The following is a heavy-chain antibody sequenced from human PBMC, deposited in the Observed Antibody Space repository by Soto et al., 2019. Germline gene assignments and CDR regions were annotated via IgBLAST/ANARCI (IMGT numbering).Heavy chain of an antibody. Sequence: SVKVSCKASGFTFTSSAVQWVRQARGQRLEWIGWIVVGSGNTNYAQKFQERVTITRDMSTSTAYMELSSLRSEDTAVYYCAASTVTTRYYYYYGMDVWGQGTTVTVSS. CDR1: GFTFTSSA. D-gene: IGHD4-17*01. CDR3: AASTVTTRYYYYYGMDV. V-gene: IGHV1-58*01. CDR2: IVVGSGNT. J-gene: IGHJ6*02.